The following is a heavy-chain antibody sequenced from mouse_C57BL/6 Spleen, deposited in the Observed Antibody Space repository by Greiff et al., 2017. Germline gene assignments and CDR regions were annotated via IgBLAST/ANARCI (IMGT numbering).Heavy chain of an antibody. J-gene: IGHJ2*01. CDR3: THIYYDYDY. CDR2: IDPEDGDT. D-gene: IGHD2-4*01. CDR1: GFNIKDYY. V-gene: IGHV14-1*01. Sequence: EVQLQQSGAELVRPGASVKLSCTASGFNIKDYYMHWVKQRPEQGLEWIGRIDPEDGDTEYAPKFQGKAAMTADTSSNAAYLQLSSLTSEDTAVYYCTHIYYDYDYWGQGTTLTVSS.